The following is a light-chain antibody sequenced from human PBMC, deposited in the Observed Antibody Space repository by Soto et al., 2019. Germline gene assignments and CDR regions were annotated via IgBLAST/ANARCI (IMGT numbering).Light chain of an antibody. J-gene: IGKJ5*01. CDR3: QQRSNWPPLIT. CDR2: DAS. Sequence: TQSTSTLSASVGDTVTVTCRSSQSVSSYLAWYQQKPGQAPRLLIYDASNRATGIPARFSGSGSGTDFTLTISSLEPEDFAVYYCQQRSNWPPLITFGQGTRLEIK. CDR1: QSVSSY. V-gene: IGKV3-11*01.